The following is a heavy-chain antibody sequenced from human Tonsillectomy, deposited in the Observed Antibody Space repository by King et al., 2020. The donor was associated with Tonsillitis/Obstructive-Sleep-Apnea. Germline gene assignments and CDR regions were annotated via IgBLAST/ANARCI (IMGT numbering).Heavy chain of an antibody. CDR1: GYTFTSYD. CDR2: MNPNSGNT. Sequence: VQLVESGAEVKKPGASVKVSCKASGYTFTSYDINWVRQATGQGLEWMGWMNPNSGNTGYAQKFQGRVTMTRNTSISTAYMELSSLRSEDTAVYYCARVYRGSRICGVVHYYYYMDVWGKGTTVTVSS. D-gene: IGHD3-3*02. V-gene: IGHV1-8*01. J-gene: IGHJ6*03. CDR3: ARVYRGSRICGVVHYYYYMDV.